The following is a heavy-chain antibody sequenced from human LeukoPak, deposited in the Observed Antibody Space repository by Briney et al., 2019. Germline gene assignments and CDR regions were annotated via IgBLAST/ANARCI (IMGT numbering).Heavy chain of an antibody. CDR2: IYSGGST. D-gene: IGHD2-15*01. CDR1: GFTVSSNY. CDR3: AKLAPYCSGGSCRGFPNWFDP. Sequence: GGSLRLSCAASGFTVSSNYMSWVRQAPGKGLEWVSVIYSGGSTYYADSVKGRFTISRDNSKNTLYLQMNSLRAEDTAVYYCAKLAPYCSGGSCRGFPNWFDPWGQGTLVTVSS. J-gene: IGHJ5*02. V-gene: IGHV3-66*04.